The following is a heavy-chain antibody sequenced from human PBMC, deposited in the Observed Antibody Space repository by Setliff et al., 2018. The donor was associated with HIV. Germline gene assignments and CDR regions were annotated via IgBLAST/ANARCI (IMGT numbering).Heavy chain of an antibody. Sequence: SETLSLTCTVSDDSVSTFYWNWIRQPPGKGPEWIGFIHHTGSTVSNPSLKSRVTILMDLSRNQLSLHLASVTTADTAVYFCAPGEGVASTYYHDWGQGTQVTVSS. CDR3: APGEGVASTYYHD. D-gene: IGHD3-3*01. V-gene: IGHV4-59*02. J-gene: IGHJ4*01. CDR2: IHHTGST. CDR1: DDSVSTFY.